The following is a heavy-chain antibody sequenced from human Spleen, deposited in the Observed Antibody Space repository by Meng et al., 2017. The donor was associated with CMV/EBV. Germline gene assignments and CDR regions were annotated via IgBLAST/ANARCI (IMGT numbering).Heavy chain of an antibody. Sequence: GESLKISCAASGFTFSSYSMNWVRQAPGKGLEWVSSISSSSSYIYYADSVKGRFTISRDNAKNSLYLQMNSQRAEDTAVYYCARVRCSSTSCYTRGFDYWGQGTLVTVSS. CDR1: GFTFSSYS. CDR3: ARVRCSSTSCYTRGFDY. D-gene: IGHD2-2*02. V-gene: IGHV3-21*01. CDR2: ISSSSSYI. J-gene: IGHJ4*02.